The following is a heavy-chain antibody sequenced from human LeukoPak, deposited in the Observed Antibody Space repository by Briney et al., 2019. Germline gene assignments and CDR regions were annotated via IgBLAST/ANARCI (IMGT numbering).Heavy chain of an antibody. CDR3: AKVLPPERFVVLPAAIFDY. CDR1: GFTFTSQA. V-gene: IGHV3-23*01. D-gene: IGHD2-2*01. J-gene: IGHJ4*02. CDR2: FSGSGGST. Sequence: GGSLRLSFAALGFTFTSQARSGFRQAPGKGRDGFSPFSGSGGSTYYADSVKGRFTISRDNSKNTLYLQMNSLRAEDTAVYYCAKVLPPERFVVLPAAIFDYWGQGTLVTVSS.